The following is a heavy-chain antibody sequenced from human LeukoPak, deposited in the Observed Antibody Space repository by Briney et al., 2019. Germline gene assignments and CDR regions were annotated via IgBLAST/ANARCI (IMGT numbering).Heavy chain of an antibody. J-gene: IGHJ4*02. CDR1: GGSINTIDYF. CDR3: ARDPLTVIILSPYYFDY. Sequence: RPSETLSLTCTVSGGSINTIDYFWGRIRQPPGKGLEWIASIHYDGSAYYNPSLRSRVTMSIDTSKNQFSLRLTSVTAADTAVYFCARDPLTVIILSPYYFDYWGQGILVTVSS. D-gene: IGHD2-21*01. CDR2: IHYDGSA. V-gene: IGHV4-39*07.